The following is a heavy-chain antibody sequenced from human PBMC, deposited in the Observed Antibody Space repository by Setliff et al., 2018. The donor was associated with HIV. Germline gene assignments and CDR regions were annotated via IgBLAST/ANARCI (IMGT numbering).Heavy chain of an antibody. CDR3: ASAEPPIYSSGWRVVGYFDY. J-gene: IGHJ4*02. Sequence: SETLSLTCTVSGGSISSSTYYWGWIRQPPGKGLEWIGSIHNSGSTYYNPALKSRVTISVDTSKNHFSLRLCSVTAADTAVYYCASAEPPIYSSGWRVVGYFDYWGQGTLVTVSS. V-gene: IGHV4-39*01. CDR1: GGSISSSTYY. CDR2: IHNSGST. D-gene: IGHD6-19*01.